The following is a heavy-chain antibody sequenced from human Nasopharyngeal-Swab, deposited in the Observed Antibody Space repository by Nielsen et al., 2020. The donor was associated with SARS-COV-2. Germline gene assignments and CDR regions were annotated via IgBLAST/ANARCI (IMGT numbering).Heavy chain of an antibody. CDR3: ARVAAGGFDWYSRYYGMDV. V-gene: IGHV3-53*01. CDR2: IYSGGST. CDR1: GFTVSSNY. J-gene: IGHJ6*02. D-gene: IGHD3-9*01. Sequence: GESLKISCAASGFTVSSNYMSWVRQVPGKGLEWVSVIYSGGSTYYADSVKGRFTISRDNSKNTLYLQMNSLRAEDTAVYYCARVAAGGFDWYSRYYGMDVWGQGTTVTVSS.